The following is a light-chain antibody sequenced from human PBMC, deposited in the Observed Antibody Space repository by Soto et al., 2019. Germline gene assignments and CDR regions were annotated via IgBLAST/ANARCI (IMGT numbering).Light chain of an antibody. Sequence: IVFTQSPCTLSLSPFERSTLSCRASQIVSNNYLAWYQQKPGQAPRLLIYGAFSRATGIPDRFSGSGSGTDFTLTISRLEPEDFAVYYCQQYGNSRTFGQGTKVDI. CDR1: QIVSNNY. CDR2: GAF. J-gene: IGKJ1*01. V-gene: IGKV3-20*01. CDR3: QQYGNSRT.